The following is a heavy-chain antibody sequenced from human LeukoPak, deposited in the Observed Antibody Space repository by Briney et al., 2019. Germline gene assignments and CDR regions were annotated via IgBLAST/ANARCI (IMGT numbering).Heavy chain of an antibody. J-gene: IGHJ5*02. CDR1: GGSFSGYY. V-gene: IGHV4-34*01. Sequence: PSETLSLTCAVYGGSFSGYYWSWIRQPPGKGLEWIGEINHSGSTNYNPSLKSRVTISVDTSKNQFSLKLSSVTAADTAVYYCARGGYSYGRWSDPWGQGTLVTVSS. D-gene: IGHD5-18*01. CDR3: ARGGYSYGRWSDP. CDR2: INHSGST.